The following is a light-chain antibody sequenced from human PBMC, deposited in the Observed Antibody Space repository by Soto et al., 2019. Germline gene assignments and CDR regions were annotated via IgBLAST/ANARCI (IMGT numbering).Light chain of an antibody. J-gene: IGLJ1*01. CDR1: SSDVGSYNH. CDR2: EVT. CDR3: CSFAGAGTFV. V-gene: IGLV2-18*02. Sequence: QSVLTQPPSVSGSPGQSVTISCTGTSSDVGSYNHVSWYQQPPGTAPKVMIYEVTNRPSGVPDRFSGSKSGDTASLTISGLQAEDEADYYCCSFAGAGTFVFGTGTKVTV.